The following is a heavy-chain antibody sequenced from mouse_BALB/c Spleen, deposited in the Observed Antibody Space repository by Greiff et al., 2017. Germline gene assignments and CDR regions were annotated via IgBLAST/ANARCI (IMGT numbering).Heavy chain of an antibody. CDR2: ISSGGSYT. CDR3: TRGPPPYYGSSHYFDY. V-gene: IGHV5-6-4*01. CDR1: GFTFSSYT. J-gene: IGHJ2*01. D-gene: IGHD1-1*01. Sequence: EVQGVESGGGLVKPGGSLKLSCAASGFTFSSYTMSWVRQTPEKRLEWVATISSGGSYTYYPDSVKGRFTISRDNAKNTLYLQMSSLKSEDTAMYYCTRGPPPYYGSSHYFDYWGQGTTLTVSS.